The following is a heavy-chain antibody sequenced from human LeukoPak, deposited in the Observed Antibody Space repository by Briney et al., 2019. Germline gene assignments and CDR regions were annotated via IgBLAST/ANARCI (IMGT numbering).Heavy chain of an antibody. J-gene: IGHJ5*02. V-gene: IGHV1-8*03. CDR2: MNPNSGNT. D-gene: IGHD3-3*01. CDR1: GYTFTSYG. Sequence: ASVKVSCKASGYTFTSYGISWVRQAPGQGLEWMGWMNPNSGNTGYAQKFQGRVTITRNTSISTAYMELSSLRSEDTAVYYCAREATTIFGVVKGFDPWGQGTLVTVSS. CDR3: AREATTIFGVVKGFDP.